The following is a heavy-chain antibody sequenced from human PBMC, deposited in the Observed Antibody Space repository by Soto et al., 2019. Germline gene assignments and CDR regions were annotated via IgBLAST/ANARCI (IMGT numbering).Heavy chain of an antibody. D-gene: IGHD3-3*01. CDR1: GFTFSSYA. Sequence: EVQLLESGGGLVQPRGSLRLSCAASGFTFSSYAMSWVRQAPGKGLEWVSAISGSGGSTYYADSVKGRFTISRDNSKNTLYLQMNSLRAEDTAVYYCAKADAIYDFWSGYSYFDYWGQGTLVTVSS. CDR2: ISGSGGST. CDR3: AKADAIYDFWSGYSYFDY. V-gene: IGHV3-23*01. J-gene: IGHJ4*02.